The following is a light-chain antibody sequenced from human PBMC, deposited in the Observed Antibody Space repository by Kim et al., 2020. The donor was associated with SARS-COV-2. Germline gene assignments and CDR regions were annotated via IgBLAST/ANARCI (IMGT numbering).Light chain of an antibody. V-gene: IGLV1-40*01. Sequence: QSVLTQPHSVSGAPGQRVTISCSGTSFNVGAGYDVHWYQQLPGTAPKLLIYDNNNRPSGVPDRFSGSKSGTSASLAITGLQAEDEADYYCQSYDTRLSGSVFGGGTQLTVL. CDR3: QSYDTRLSGSV. CDR1: SFNVGAGYD. CDR2: DNN. J-gene: IGLJ3*02.